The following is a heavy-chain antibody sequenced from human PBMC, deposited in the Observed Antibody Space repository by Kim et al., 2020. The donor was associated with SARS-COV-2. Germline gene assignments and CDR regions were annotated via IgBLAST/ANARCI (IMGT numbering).Heavy chain of an antibody. D-gene: IGHD3-10*01. CDR1: GFTFSSYA. Sequence: GGSLRLSCAASGFTFSSYAMHWVRQAPGKGLEWVAVISYDGSNKYYADSVKGRFTISRDNSKNTLYLQMNSLRAEDTAVYYCARGIYGSGKDWGQGTLVTVSS. V-gene: IGHV3-30-3*01. J-gene: IGHJ4*02. CDR2: ISYDGSNK. CDR3: ARGIYGSGKD.